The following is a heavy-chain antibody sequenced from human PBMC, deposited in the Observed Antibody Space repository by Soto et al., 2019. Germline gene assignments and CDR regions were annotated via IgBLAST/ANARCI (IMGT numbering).Heavy chain of an antibody. V-gene: IGHV4-59*08. D-gene: IGHD1-1*01. CDR3: ARRITTGSPGFDP. CDR1: GGSISSYY. Sequence: QVQLQESGPGLVKPSETLSLTCTVSGGSISSYYWSWIRQPPGKGLEWIGYIYYSGSTNYNPSLTSRVTRSVDTSKNQFSLKLSSVTAADTAVYYCARRITTGSPGFDPWGQGTLVTVSS. J-gene: IGHJ5*02. CDR2: IYYSGST.